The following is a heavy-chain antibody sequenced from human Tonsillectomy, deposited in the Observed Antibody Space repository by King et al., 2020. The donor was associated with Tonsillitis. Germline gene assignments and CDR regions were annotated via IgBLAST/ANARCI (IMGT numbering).Heavy chain of an antibody. CDR1: GFTFSSYS. CDR2: ISSSSSYI. Sequence: DVQLVESGGGLVKPGGSLRLSCAASGFTFSSYSMNWVRQAPGKGLEWVSSISSSSSYIYYADSVKGRFTISRDNAKNSLYLQMNSLRAEDTAVYYCARATPFRGLVFLRLTSKRPRSMIVVAPTREPPDYWGQGTLVTVSS. CDR3: ARATPFRGLVFLRLTSKRPRSMIVVAPTREPPDY. D-gene: IGHD3-22*01. J-gene: IGHJ4*02. V-gene: IGHV3-21*01.